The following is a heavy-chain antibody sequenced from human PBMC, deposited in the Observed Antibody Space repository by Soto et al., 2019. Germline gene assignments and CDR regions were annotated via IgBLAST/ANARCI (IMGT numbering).Heavy chain of an antibody. D-gene: IGHD4-17*01. CDR2: ISAYNGNT. J-gene: IGHJ4*02. V-gene: IGHV1-18*01. CDR3: ARVSAAATVTVTSSY. CDR1: GYTFTSYG. Sequence: QVQLVQSGAEVKKPGASVKVSCKASGYTFTSYGISWVRQAPGQGLEWMGWISAYNGNTNYAQKLQGRVTMTTDTSTITVYMELRSLRSDDTAVYHYARVSAAATVTVTSSYWGQGTLVTVSS.